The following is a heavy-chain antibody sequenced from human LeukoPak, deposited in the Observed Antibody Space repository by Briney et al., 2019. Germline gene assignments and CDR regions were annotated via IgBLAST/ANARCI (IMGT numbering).Heavy chain of an antibody. V-gene: IGHV4-61*08. Sequence: SETLSLTCTVSGGSISSGDYYWSWIRQPPGKGLEWIGYIYYSGSTNYNPSLKSRVTISVDTSKNQFSLKLSSVTAADTAVYYCARVGGYNDPEHFDYWGQGTLVTVSS. D-gene: IGHD5-24*01. CDR2: IYYSGST. CDR1: GGSISSGDYY. J-gene: IGHJ4*02. CDR3: ARVGGYNDPEHFDY.